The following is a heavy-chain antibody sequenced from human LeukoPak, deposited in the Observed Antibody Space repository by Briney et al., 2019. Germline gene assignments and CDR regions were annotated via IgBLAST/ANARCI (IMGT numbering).Heavy chain of an antibody. D-gene: IGHD1-14*01. J-gene: IGHJ4*02. CDR2: INQGGSDK. Sequence: GALRLSCAASGFTFSGHWMSWVRQAPGKGLEWVANINQGGSDKYYVDSVKGRFTISRDNANNLLYLQMNSLRGEDTAVYYCTRDRSRAEDDWGQGTLVTVSS. V-gene: IGHV3-7*01. CDR1: GFTFSGHW. CDR3: TRDRSRAEDD.